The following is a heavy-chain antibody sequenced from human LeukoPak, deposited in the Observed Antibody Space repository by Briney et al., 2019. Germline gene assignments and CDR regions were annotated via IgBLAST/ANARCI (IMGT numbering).Heavy chain of an antibody. D-gene: IGHD2-8*01. CDR2: IYPGDSDT. V-gene: IGHV5-51*01. CDR1: GYSFTSYW. Sequence: GGSLQISCKGSGYSFTSYWIGWVRQLPGKGLEWMGIIYPGDSDTRYSPSFQGQVTISANKSISTAYLQWSSLKASDTAMYYCARHNQDIVLMVYAMGWYFDLWGRGTLVTVSS. CDR3: ARHNQDIVLMVYAMGWYFDL. J-gene: IGHJ2*01.